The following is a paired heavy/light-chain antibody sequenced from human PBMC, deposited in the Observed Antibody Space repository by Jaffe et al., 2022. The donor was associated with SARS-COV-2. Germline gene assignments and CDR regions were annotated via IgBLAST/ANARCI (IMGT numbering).Light chain of an antibody. CDR2: AAS. CDR3: QQSYTTPIYT. Sequence: DIQMTQSPSSLSASVGDRVTITCRASQSINNYLNWYQQKPGKAPDLLISAASSLQSGVPSRFSGSGSGTDFTLTISGLQPEDFATYYCQQSYTTPIYTFGQGTKVEIK. CDR1: QSINNY. V-gene: IGKV1-39*01. J-gene: IGKJ2*01.
Heavy chain of an antibody. CDR3: TRLIAGGGYESDAFDI. J-gene: IGHJ3*02. D-gene: IGHD6-25*01. V-gene: IGHV4-39*01. CDR2: FCSSGGT. Sequence: QLQLLDSGPGLVKPSETLSLTCIVSGGSITSNGDCWGWIRQPPGGGLEWIGNFCSSGGTYYNPSLRSRLTISVDTPKNQFSLTLTSVTAADTAAYYCTRLIAGGGYESDAFDIWGQGTMVTVSS. CDR1: GGSITSNGDC.